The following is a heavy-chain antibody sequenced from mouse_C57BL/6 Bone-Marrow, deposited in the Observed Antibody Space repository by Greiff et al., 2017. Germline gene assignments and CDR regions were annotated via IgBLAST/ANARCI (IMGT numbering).Heavy chain of an antibody. D-gene: IGHD1-1*01. Sequence: EVKLVESGGGLVKPGGSLKLSCAASGFTFSSYAMSWVRQTPEKRLEWVATISDGGSYTYYPDNVKGRFTISRDNAKNNLYLQMSHLKSEDTAMYYCARVLRRVYYAMDYGGQGTSVTVSS. J-gene: IGHJ4*01. CDR1: GFTFSSYA. V-gene: IGHV5-4*03. CDR3: ARVLRRVYYAMDY. CDR2: ISDGGSYT.